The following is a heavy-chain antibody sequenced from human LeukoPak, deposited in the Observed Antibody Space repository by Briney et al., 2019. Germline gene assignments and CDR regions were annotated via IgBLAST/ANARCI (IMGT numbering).Heavy chain of an antibody. V-gene: IGHV3-21*01. CDR3: ARSLNIVVVPAAIDY. J-gene: IGHJ4*02. D-gene: IGHD2-2*01. CDR2: ISSSSSYI. Sequence: PGGSLRLSCAASGFTFSSYSMNWVRQTPGKGLEWVSSISSSSSYIYYADSVKGRFTISRDNAKNSLYLQMNSLRAEDTAVYYCARSLNIVVVPAAIDYWGQGTLVTVSS. CDR1: GFTFSSYS.